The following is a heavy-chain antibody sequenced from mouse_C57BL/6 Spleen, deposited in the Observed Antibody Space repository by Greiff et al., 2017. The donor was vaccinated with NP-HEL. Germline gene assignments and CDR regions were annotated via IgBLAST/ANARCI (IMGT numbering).Heavy chain of an antibody. Sequence: QVQLQQPGAELVKPGASVKVSCKASGYTFTSYWMHWVKQRPGQGLEWIGRIHPSDSDTNYNQKFKGKATLTADKSSSTAYMQLSSLTSADSAVYYLAIGSITTVVTTDAMDYWGQGTSVTVSA. CDR2: IHPSDSDT. CDR1: GYTFTSYW. D-gene: IGHD1-1*01. V-gene: IGHV1-74*01. J-gene: IGHJ4*01. CDR3: AIGSITTVVTTDAMDY.